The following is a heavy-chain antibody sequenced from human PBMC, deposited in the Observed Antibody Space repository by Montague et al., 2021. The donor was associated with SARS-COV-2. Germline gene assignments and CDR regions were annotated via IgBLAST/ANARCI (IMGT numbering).Heavy chain of an antibody. V-gene: IGHV4-59*01. CDR1: GDSISSYY. CDR3: ARAQNTCFIANCVNDFEV. J-gene: IGHJ4*02. Sequence: SETLSLTCAVSGDSISSYYWSWIWQSPGKGLEWIGYVHYTGSTKYTPSLKTRVTLSLDTPKNHFSLKLRSVTAADTAIYYCARAQNTCFIANCVNDFEVWGQGTLVTVSS. D-gene: IGHD1-1*01. CDR2: VHYTGST.